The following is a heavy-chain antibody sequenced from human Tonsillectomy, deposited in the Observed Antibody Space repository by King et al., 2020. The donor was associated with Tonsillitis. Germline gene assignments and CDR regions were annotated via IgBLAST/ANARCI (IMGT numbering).Heavy chain of an antibody. Sequence: QLQESGPGVVKPSETLSLTCTVSGGSISSSDHYWAWIRQPPGKGLGWIWYMYYSGTIFYNPSLKSRITISGGTSANRFSLKLSSVTAADTAVYFCARSVSGSFDYWGQGAPVTVSS. J-gene: IGHJ4*02. D-gene: IGHD1-26*01. CDR2: MYYSGTI. CDR3: ARSVSGSFDY. V-gene: IGHV4-39*01. CDR1: GGSISSSDHY.